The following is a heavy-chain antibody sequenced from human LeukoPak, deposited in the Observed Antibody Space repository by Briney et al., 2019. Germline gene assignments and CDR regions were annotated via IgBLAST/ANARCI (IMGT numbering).Heavy chain of an antibody. Sequence: ASVKVSCKASGYTFTNYWLRWVRQAPGQGLEWMGIVNPSGGNTNYAQNFQGRVTMTRDASTSTVFMELSSLRHEDTAVYYCARDPGRRYFDYWGQGTLVTIPS. J-gene: IGHJ4*02. CDR1: GYTFTNYW. CDR2: VNPSGGNT. CDR3: ARDPGRRYFDY. V-gene: IGHV1-46*01.